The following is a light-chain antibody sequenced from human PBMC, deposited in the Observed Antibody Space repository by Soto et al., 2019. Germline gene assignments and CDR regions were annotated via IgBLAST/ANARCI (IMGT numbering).Light chain of an antibody. V-gene: IGLV2-14*01. CDR3: SSYTSSSIVV. Sequence: QSVLTQPASVSGSPGQSITISCTGTSSDVGGYNYVSWYQQRPGKAPKLMIYDVSNRPSGVSNRFSGSKSGNTASLTISRLQAEDEADYYCSSYTSSSIVVFGGGTKLTVL. CDR2: DVS. CDR1: SSDVGGYNY. J-gene: IGLJ2*01.